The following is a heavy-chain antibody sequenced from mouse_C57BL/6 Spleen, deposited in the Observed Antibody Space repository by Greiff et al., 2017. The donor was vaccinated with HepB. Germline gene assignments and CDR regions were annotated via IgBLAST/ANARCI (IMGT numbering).Heavy chain of an antibody. Sequence: QVQLQQPGAELVRPGPSVKLSCKASGYTFTSYWMHWVKQRPIQGLEWIGNIDPSDSETHYNQKFKDKATLTVDKYSSNAYMQLNSLTSEDSAVYYCSRRVNSYPYYFDYWGQGTTVTVSS. V-gene: IGHV1-52*01. CDR3: SRRVNSYPYYFDY. D-gene: IGHD1-1*01. CDR1: GYTFTSYW. CDR2: IDPSDSET. J-gene: IGHJ2*01.